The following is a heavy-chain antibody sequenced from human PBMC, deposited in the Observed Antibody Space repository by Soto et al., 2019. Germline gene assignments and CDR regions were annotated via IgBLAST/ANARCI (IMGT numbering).Heavy chain of an antibody. D-gene: IGHD3-10*01. J-gene: IGHJ6*01. V-gene: IGHV4-30-4*01. CDR2: IYYSGST. CDR3: ARSYGRYYNGMDV. CDR1: GGSISNGDYS. Sequence: SETLPLTWAVSGGSISNGDYSWSWIRQPPGKGLEWVGNIYYSGSTYYNPSLKSRVTISVDTSKNQFSLKLSSVTAADTAVYYSARSYGRYYNGMDVGGEGTSV.